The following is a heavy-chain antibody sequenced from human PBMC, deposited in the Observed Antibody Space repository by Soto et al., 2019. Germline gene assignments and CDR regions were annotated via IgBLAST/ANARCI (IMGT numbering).Heavy chain of an antibody. V-gene: IGHV3-21*01. CDR1: GFTFSSYS. D-gene: IGHD1-1*01. J-gene: IGHJ6*02. CDR2: ISSSSSYI. CDR3: ARAIDVKLERPVPYYYYGTDV. Sequence: GGSLRLSCAASGFTFSSYSMNWVRQAPGKGLEWVSSISSSSSYIYYADSVKGRFTISRDNAKNSLYLQMNSLRAEDTAVYYCARAIDVKLERPVPYYYYGTDVWGQGTTVTVSS.